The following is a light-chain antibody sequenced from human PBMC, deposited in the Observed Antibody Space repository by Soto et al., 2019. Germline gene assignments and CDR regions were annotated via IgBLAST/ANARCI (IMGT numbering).Light chain of an antibody. J-gene: IGLJ1*01. Sequence: QSVLTQPASVSGSPGQSITISCTGTSSDVGGYDYVSWYQHHPGKAPKLMIYDVSNRPSGVSNRFSGSKSGNTASLTISGLQAEDEADYYCSSYTSSSLYVLGTGTNVNVL. CDR3: SSYTSSSLYV. CDR2: DVS. V-gene: IGLV2-14*03. CDR1: SSDVGGYDY.